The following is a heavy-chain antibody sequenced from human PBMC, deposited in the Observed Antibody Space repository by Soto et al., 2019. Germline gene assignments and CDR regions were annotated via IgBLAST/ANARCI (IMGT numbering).Heavy chain of an antibody. V-gene: IGHV4-59*08. CDR1: GGSISSYY. D-gene: IGHD3-16*01. Sequence: QVQLQESGPGLVKPSETLSLTCTVSGGSISSYYWSWIRQPPGKGLEWIGYIYYSGSTNYNPSLRSRVTIQVDTPKNPFSLKPRSVTAADTAVYYGGRHMRGGGGGDYMDVWGKGTTVTVSS. CDR3: GRHMRGGGGGDYMDV. J-gene: IGHJ6*03. CDR2: IYYSGST.